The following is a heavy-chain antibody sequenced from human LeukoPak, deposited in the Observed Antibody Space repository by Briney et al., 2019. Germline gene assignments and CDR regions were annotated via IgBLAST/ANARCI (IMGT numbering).Heavy chain of an antibody. V-gene: IGHV3-48*03. CDR2: ISDHVKSR. J-gene: IGHJ4*02. CDR1: GFTFSNYE. D-gene: IGHD6-13*01. Sequence: GGTLRLSCVASGFTFSNYEMNWVRQTPGKGVEWVSYISDHVKSRNYLDSVKSRFTISRDNAKNSLYLQMNNLRVEDTAIYFCARARIAAPLLDYWGQGALVTVSS. CDR3: ARARIAAPLLDY.